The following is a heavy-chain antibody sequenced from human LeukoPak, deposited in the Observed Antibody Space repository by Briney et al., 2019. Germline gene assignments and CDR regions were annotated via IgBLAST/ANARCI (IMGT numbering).Heavy chain of an antibody. CDR2: ISSSSSYI. Sequence: GGSLRLSCAASGFTFSSYNMNWVRQAPGKGLEWVSSISSSSSYIYYADSVKGRFTISRDNAKNSLYLQMNGLRAEDTAVYYCARDENLYSPDYWGQGTLVTVSS. CDR3: ARDENLYSPDY. CDR1: GFTFSSYN. D-gene: IGHD3-16*01. J-gene: IGHJ4*02. V-gene: IGHV3-21*01.